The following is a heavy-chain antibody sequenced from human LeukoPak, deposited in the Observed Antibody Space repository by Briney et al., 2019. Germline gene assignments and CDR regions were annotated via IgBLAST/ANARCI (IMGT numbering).Heavy chain of an antibody. J-gene: IGHJ6*02. D-gene: IGHD3-22*01. Sequence: GGSLRLSCAASGFTFSTYAVNWVRQAPGKGLEWVSTISGSGDSTYYADSVKGRFTISRDNAKNSLYLQMNSLRAEDTAVYYCARDPRDYYDSSGYHYYYGMDVWGQGTTVTVSS. CDR3: ARDPRDYYDSSGYHYYYGMDV. CDR2: ISGSGDST. CDR1: GFTFSTYA. V-gene: IGHV3-23*01.